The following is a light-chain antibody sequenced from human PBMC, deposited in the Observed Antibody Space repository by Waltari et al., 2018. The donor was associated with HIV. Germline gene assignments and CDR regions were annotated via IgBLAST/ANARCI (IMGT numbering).Light chain of an antibody. Sequence: DIRMTQSPSTLSASVGDRVTVHCRASQNISNWLAWYQQRPGKAPSLLIHRASNLEYVVSSRFSASGSGTQFTLTITGLQPEDFATYYCQQYSVDFYTFGQGTRL. CDR2: RAS. J-gene: IGKJ2*01. CDR3: QQYSVDFYT. CDR1: QNISNW. V-gene: IGKV1-5*03.